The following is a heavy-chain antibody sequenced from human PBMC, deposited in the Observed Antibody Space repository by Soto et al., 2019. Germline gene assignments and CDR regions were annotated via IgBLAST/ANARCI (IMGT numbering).Heavy chain of an antibody. CDR2: ISPYNGQT. V-gene: IGHV1-18*01. J-gene: IGHJ4*02. Sequence: QVQLVQSGTEVKKPGASVKVSCKASGYTFTGYGLNWVRQAPGLGLEWVGWISPYNGQTSYSQNVQGRVTMTTDTSTSTAYMELTSLRSDDTAVYYCARTKDADYWGQGTQVTVSS. CDR3: ARTKDADY. CDR1: GYTFTGYG.